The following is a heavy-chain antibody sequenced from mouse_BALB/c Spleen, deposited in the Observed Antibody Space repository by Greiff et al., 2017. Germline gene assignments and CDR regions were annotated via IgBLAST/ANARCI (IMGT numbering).Heavy chain of an antibody. D-gene: IGHD1-2*01. J-gene: IGHJ4*01. Sequence: DVKLVESGGGLVQPGGSLKLSCAASGFTFSSYGMSWVRQTPDKRLELVATINSNGGSTYYPDSVKGRFTISRDNAKNTLYLQMSSLKSEDTAMYYCARVPYYGYFYAMDYWGQGTSVTVSS. CDR3: ARVPYYGYFYAMDY. CDR2: INSNGGST. V-gene: IGHV5-6-3*01. CDR1: GFTFSSYG.